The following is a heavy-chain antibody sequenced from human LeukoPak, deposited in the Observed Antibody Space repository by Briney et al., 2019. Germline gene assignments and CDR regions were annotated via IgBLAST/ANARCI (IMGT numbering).Heavy chain of an antibody. J-gene: IGHJ4*02. CDR1: GFTFDDYG. CDR2: INWNGGST. CDR3: AGGWYKLYYFDY. V-gene: IGHV3-20*04. Sequence: GGSLRLSCAASGFTFDDYGMSWVRQAPGKGLEWVSGINWNGGSTGYADSVKGRFTISRDNAKNSLYPQMNSLRAEDTALYYCAGGWYKLYYFDYWGQGTLVTVSS. D-gene: IGHD6-19*01.